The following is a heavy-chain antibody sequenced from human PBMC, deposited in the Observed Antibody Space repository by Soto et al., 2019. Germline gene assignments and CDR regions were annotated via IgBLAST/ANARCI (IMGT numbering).Heavy chain of an antibody. V-gene: IGHV3-33*01. Sequence: GGSLRLSCAASGFTFSSYGMHWVRQAPGKGLEWVAVIWYDGSNKYYADSVKGRFTISRDNSKNTLYLQMNSLRAEDTAVYYCARDVAAAARFGPYYSYGMDVWGQGTTVTVSS. CDR1: GFTFSSYG. J-gene: IGHJ6*02. CDR2: IWYDGSNK. CDR3: ARDVAAAARFGPYYSYGMDV. D-gene: IGHD6-13*01.